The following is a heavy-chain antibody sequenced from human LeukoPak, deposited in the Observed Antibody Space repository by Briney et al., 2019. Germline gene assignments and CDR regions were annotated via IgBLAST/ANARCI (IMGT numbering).Heavy chain of an antibody. J-gene: IGHJ6*03. Sequence: GGSLRLSCAASGFTFDDYAMHWVRQAPGKGLEWVSGISWNSGSIGYADSVKGRFTISRDNAKNSLYLQMNSLRAEDTAVYYCARSYSSSFYYYYYMDVWGKGTTVTVSS. CDR1: GFTFDDYA. D-gene: IGHD6-6*01. CDR3: ARSYSSSFYYYYYMDV. V-gene: IGHV3-9*01. CDR2: ISWNSGSI.